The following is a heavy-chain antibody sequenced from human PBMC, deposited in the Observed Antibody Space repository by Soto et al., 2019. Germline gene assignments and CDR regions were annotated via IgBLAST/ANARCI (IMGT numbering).Heavy chain of an antibody. J-gene: IGHJ6*02. CDR2: IYPDDSNS. CDR3: ARQGYSYGPSVGMDV. CDR1: GFIFTDYW. D-gene: IGHD5-18*01. Sequence: PGESLKISCKASGFIFTDYWIGWVRQMPGKGLEWMGIIYPDDSNSRYSPSFQGQVTMSVDKSLTTAYLQWSSLKASDTATYYCARQGYSYGPSVGMDVWGQGTTVTVSS. V-gene: IGHV5-51*01.